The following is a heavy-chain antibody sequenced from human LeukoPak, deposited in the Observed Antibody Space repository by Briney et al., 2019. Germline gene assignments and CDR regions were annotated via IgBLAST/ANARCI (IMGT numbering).Heavy chain of an antibody. V-gene: IGHV3-30-3*01. CDR3: ARDPRLYTSSSYP. CDR1: GFTFSSYA. D-gene: IGHD6-6*01. CDR2: TSYDGSNK. Sequence: PGGSLRLSCAASGFTFSSYAMHWVRQAPGKGLEWVAVTSYDGSNKYYADSVKGRFTISRDNSKNTLYLQMNSLRGEDTAVYYCARDPRLYTSSSYPWGQGALVTVSS. J-gene: IGHJ5*02.